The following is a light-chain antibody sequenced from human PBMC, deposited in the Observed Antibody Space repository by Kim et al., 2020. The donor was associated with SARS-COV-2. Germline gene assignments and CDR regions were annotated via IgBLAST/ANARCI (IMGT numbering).Light chain of an antibody. CDR3: QHSSSWPPASA. CDR2: YAS. CDR1: QLVTSY. Sequence: EIVLTQSPATLSLSPGERATLSCKASQLVTSYLAWYQQKVGQAPRLLIYYASNRATGIPARFSGSGSGTDFTLTISSLEPEDFVVYYCQHSSSWPPASAFGQGTKLEF. V-gene: IGKV3-11*01. J-gene: IGKJ2*01.